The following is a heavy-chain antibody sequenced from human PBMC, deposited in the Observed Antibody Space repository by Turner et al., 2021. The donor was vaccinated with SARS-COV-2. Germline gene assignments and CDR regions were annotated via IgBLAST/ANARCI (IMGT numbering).Heavy chain of an antibody. J-gene: IGHJ4*02. V-gene: IGHV3-33*01. CDR3: ATHIGNFPRGYFDS. Sequence: QVQLVESGGGVVQPGRSLRLSCAASGFTFSSYGMHWVRQTPGKGREWVAVIWYDGSNKYYADSVKGRFTISRDNSKNTLYLQMNGLRAEDTALYYCATHIGNFPRGYFDSWGQGTLVTVSS. CDR1: GFTFSSYG. CDR2: IWYDGSNK. D-gene: IGHD2-21*01.